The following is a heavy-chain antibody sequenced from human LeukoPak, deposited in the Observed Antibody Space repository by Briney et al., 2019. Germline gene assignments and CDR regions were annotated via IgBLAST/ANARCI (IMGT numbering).Heavy chain of an antibody. CDR2: IWYDGSNK. Sequence: GGSLRLSCAASGFTFSSYGMHWVRQAPGQGLEWVAVIWYDGSNKYYADSVKGRFTISRDNSKNTLYLQMNSLRAEDTAVYYCARDNPRGFDYWGQGTLVTVSS. CDR1: GFTFSSYG. V-gene: IGHV3-33*01. J-gene: IGHJ4*02. CDR3: ARDNPRGFDY.